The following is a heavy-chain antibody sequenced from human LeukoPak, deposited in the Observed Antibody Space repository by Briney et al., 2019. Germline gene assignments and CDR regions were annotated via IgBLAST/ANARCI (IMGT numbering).Heavy chain of an antibody. V-gene: IGHV3-74*01. CDR1: GFTFSSHW. Sequence: GGSLRLSCAASGFTFSSHWMHWVRQAPGKGLVWVSGIRGDGSSTSYADSVKGRFTISRDNAKNTLYLQMNSLTAEDTAVYYCARDRASHFDYWGQGTLVTASS. CDR3: ARDRASHFDY. D-gene: IGHD3-10*01. CDR2: IRGDGSST. J-gene: IGHJ4*02.